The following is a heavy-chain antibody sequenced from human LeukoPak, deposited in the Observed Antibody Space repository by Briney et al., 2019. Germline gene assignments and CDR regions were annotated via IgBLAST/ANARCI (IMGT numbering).Heavy chain of an antibody. Sequence: GRSLRLSCAASGFTFSNYGMHWVRQAPGKGLEWVAVISYDGSNKYYADSVKGRFSISRDNSKNTLYLQMNSLRAEDTAVYYCAKGSGYYYYGMDVWGQGTTVTVSS. CDR3: AKGSGYYYYGMDV. V-gene: IGHV3-30*18. CDR1: GFTFSNYG. CDR2: ISYDGSNK. J-gene: IGHJ6*02.